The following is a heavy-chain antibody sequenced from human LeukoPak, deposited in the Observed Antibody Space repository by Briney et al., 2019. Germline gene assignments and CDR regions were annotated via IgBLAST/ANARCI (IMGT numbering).Heavy chain of an antibody. CDR3: ARHPIFSGTASQLWFDP. CDR1: SSNW. V-gene: IGHV4-39*01. J-gene: IGHJ5*02. CDR2: IYYAGST. D-gene: IGHD3-10*01. Sequence: SSNWMSWIRQPPGKGPEWIGSIYYAGSTFYKPSLRSRVTISVDTSKNQFSLTLNSVTAADTAVYYCARHPIFSGTASQLWFDPWGQGALVTVSS.